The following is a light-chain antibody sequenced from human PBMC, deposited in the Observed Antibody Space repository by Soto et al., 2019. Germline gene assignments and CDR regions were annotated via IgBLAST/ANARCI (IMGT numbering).Light chain of an antibody. CDR1: QKIGSSN. Sequence: EIVLTQSPGTLSLSPGARATLSCRASQKIGSSNVAWYQHKPGQAHRLLLFGASSRATGIPDRFSGGASGTHFTLTIARLEPEDFGVYYCQHYESFLPLTFGGGTKVEIK. J-gene: IGKJ4*01. V-gene: IGKV3-20*01. CDR2: GAS. CDR3: QHYESFLPLT.